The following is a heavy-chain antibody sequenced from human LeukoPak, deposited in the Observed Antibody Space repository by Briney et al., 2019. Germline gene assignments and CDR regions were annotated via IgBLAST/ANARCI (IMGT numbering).Heavy chain of an antibody. CDR2: ISSSSSYI. CDR1: GFTFSSYS. D-gene: IGHD5-12*01. V-gene: IGHV3-21*01. Sequence: GGSLRLSCAASGFTFSSYSMNWVRQAPGKGLEWVSSISSSSSYIYYADSVKGRFTISRDNAKNSLYLQMNSLRAEDTAVYYCATAGRGATLFDYWGQGTLVTVSS. J-gene: IGHJ4*02. CDR3: ATAGRGATLFDY.